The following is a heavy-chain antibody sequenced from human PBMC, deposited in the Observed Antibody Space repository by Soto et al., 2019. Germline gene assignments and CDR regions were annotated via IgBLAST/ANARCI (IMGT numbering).Heavy chain of an antibody. D-gene: IGHD1-7*01. J-gene: IGHJ4*02. CDR1: GSTFDDYD. Sequence: GRSKRPSCVASGSTFDDYDMHWVRQAPGKGLEWVSSISLNSVDIGYEDSVKGRFTISRDNAKNSLYLQMNSLRPEYTALYFCEKGSWKYTRSSFDYWGQGTLLPVSS. V-gene: IGHV3-9*01. CDR3: EKGSWKYTRSSFDY. CDR2: ISLNSVDI.